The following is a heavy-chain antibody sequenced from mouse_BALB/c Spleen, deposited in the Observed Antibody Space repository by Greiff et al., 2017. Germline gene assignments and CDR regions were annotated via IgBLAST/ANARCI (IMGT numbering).Heavy chain of an antibody. J-gene: IGHJ4*01. CDR3: ARGNYPHAMDY. V-gene: IGHV2-9*02. D-gene: IGHD1-1*02. CDR2: IWAGGST. CDR1: GFSLTSYG. Sequence: VKLMESGPGLVAPSQSLSITCTVSGFSLTSYGVHWVRQPPGKGLEWLGVIWAGGSTNYNSALMSRLSISKDNSKSQVFLKMNSLQTDDTAMYYCARGNYPHAMDYWGQGTSVTVSS.